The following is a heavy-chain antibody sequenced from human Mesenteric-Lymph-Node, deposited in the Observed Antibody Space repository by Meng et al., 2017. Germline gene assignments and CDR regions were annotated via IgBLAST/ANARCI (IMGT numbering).Heavy chain of an antibody. D-gene: IGHD2-8*01. V-gene: IGHV3-48*03. J-gene: IGHJ4*02. CDR2: ISRGANSG. CDR1: GFTFTSYD. CDR3: ARVPALLYFADSYYFDS. Sequence: GGSLRLSCAASGFTFTSYDMNWVRQAPGKGLEWISYISRGANSGYYADSVRGRFTISRDNAKNSLYLQMSNLRAEDSAIYYCARVPALLYFADSYYFDSWGRGALVTVSS.